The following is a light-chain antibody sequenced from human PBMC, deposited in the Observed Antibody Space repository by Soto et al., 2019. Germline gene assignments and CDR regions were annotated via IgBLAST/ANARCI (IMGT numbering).Light chain of an antibody. CDR2: EVS. Sequence: QSALTQPASVSGSPGQSITISCTGTSSDVGGYKYVSWYQQHPGKAPKLMIYEVSNRPSGVSNRFSGSMSGNTASLTISGLQSEDEADYYCSSYTSSSPCVFGTGTKLTVL. CDR3: SSYTSSSPCV. CDR1: SSDVGGYKY. V-gene: IGLV2-14*01. J-gene: IGLJ1*01.